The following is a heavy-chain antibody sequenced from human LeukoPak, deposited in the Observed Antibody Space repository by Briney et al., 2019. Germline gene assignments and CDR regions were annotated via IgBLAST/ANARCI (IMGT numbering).Heavy chain of an antibody. CDR1: GGSISSQY. D-gene: IGHD1-1*01. J-gene: IGHJ4*02. CDR2: IYHSGST. Sequence: PSETLSLTCTVSGGSISSQYWSWIRQPPGKGLEWIGYIYHSGSTNYNPSLKSRVTMSMDMSKNQFSLKLSSVTAPDTAVYYCARRRRGTTARIDYWGQGTLVTVSS. V-gene: IGHV4-59*11. CDR3: ARRRRGTTARIDY.